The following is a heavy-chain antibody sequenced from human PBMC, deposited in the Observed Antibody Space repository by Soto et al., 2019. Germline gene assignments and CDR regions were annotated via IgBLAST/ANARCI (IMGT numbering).Heavy chain of an antibody. Sequence: QITLKESGPELVKPTQTLTLTCTFSGFSLSTSGVAVGWIRQPPGKALEWLSLIYWDDDKRYSPSLKSRLTITKDTSKTQVVLTMTNMDPVDTATYDCVHQEWNNNTFYFDLWGRGTLVTVSS. D-gene: IGHD1-1*01. CDR1: GFSLSTSGVA. V-gene: IGHV2-5*02. CDR2: IYWDDDK. CDR3: VHQEWNNNTFYFDL. J-gene: IGHJ2*01.